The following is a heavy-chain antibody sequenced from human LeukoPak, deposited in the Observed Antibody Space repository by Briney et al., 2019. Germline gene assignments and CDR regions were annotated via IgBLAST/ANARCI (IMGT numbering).Heavy chain of an antibody. D-gene: IGHD3-22*01. J-gene: IGHJ4*02. CDR2: IYYSGST. CDR3: ARDSGYYYGHDY. CDR1: GGSIRSYY. V-gene: IGHV4-59*01. Sequence: SETLSLTCTVSGGSIRSYYWSWIRHRPGRGLEWIGYIYYSGSTNYNPSIKSRVTISVNTSKNQFSLKLSSVTAADTAVYYCARDSGYYYGHDYWGQGTLVTVSS.